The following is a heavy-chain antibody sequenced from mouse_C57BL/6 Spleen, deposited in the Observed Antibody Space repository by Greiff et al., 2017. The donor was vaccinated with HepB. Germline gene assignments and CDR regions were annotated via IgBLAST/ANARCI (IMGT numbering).Heavy chain of an antibody. D-gene: IGHD1-1*01. Sequence: VQLQQSGAELVMPGASVKLSCKASGYTFTSYWMHWVKQRPGQGLEWIGEIDPSDSYTNYNQKFKGKSTLTVDKSSSTAYMQLSSLTSEDSAVYSCARGAITTVVAVDYWGQGTTLTVSS. CDR3: ARGAITTVVAVDY. V-gene: IGHV1-69*01. CDR1: GYTFTSYW. J-gene: IGHJ2*01. CDR2: IDPSDSYT.